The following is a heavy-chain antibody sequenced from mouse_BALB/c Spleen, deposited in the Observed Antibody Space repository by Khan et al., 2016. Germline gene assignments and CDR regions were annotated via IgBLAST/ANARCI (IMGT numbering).Heavy chain of an antibody. Sequence: QVQLKQSGAELARPGASVKLSCKASGYTFTSYWMQWVKQRPGQGLEWIGAIYPGDGDTRYTQKFKGKATLTADKSSSTAYMQLSSLASEDSAVYYCASYYGSSDDYFDYWGQGTTLTVSS. J-gene: IGHJ2*01. CDR1: GYTFTSYW. D-gene: IGHD1-1*01. V-gene: IGHV1-87*01. CDR2: IYPGDGDT. CDR3: ASYYGSSDDYFDY.